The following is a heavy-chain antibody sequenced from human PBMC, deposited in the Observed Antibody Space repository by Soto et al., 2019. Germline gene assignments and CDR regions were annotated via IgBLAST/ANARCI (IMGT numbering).Heavy chain of an antibody. CDR1: GYTFTSYY. J-gene: IGHJ4*02. D-gene: IGHD3-22*01. CDR2: INPSGGST. CDR3: VRSYDDSNGFSLYQFDY. Sequence: GASVKVSCKASGYTFTSYYMHWVRQAPGQGLEWMGIINPSGGSTTYAQKFQGRVTMTWDTSTSTVYIDMTSLRSEDTAVYYCVRSYDDSNGFSLYQFDYWGQGTRVTVSS. V-gene: IGHV1-46*01.